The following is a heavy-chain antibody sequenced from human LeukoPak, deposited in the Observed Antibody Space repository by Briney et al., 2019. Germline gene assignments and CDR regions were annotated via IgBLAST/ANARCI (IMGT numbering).Heavy chain of an antibody. Sequence: QSGGSLRLSCAASGFTFSNYAMNWVRQAPGKGLEWVSTISGSDGNTYYADSVKGRFTISRDNSKNTLYLQMNSLRTEDTAVYYCARAKTSSSRALFDYWGQGTLVTVSS. CDR1: GFTFSNYA. V-gene: IGHV3-23*01. J-gene: IGHJ4*02. CDR3: ARAKTSSSRALFDY. CDR2: ISGSDGNT. D-gene: IGHD6-13*01.